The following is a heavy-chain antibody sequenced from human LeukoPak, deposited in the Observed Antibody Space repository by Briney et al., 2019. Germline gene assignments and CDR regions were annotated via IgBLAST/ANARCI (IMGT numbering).Heavy chain of an antibody. Sequence: GGSLRLSCAASGFTFSSYGMHWVRQAPGRGLVWVSRINSDGSSTSYADSVKGRFTISRDNAKNTLYLQMSSLRAEDTAVYYCASEGYGGNSDAFDIWGQGTMVTVS. J-gene: IGHJ3*02. D-gene: IGHD4-23*01. CDR1: GFTFSSYG. CDR2: INSDGSST. V-gene: IGHV3-74*01. CDR3: ASEGYGGNSDAFDI.